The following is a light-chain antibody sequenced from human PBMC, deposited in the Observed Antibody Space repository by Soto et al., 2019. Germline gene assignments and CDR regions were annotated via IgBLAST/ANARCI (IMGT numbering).Light chain of an antibody. CDR3: QQYNSQIT. CDR1: QGISSW. V-gene: IGKV1-5*01. Sequence: MTRSLSTLPSSVGDRVTITCRAGQGISSWLAWNRQKPGKAPKLLIYDASSLESGVPSRFSGSGSGTEFILTISSLQPDDFATYYCQQYNSQITFGGGTKVEIK. J-gene: IGKJ4*01. CDR2: DAS.